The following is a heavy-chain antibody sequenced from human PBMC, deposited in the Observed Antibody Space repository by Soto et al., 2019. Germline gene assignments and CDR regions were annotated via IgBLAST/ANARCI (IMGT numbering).Heavy chain of an antibody. V-gene: IGHV6-1*01. CDR1: GDSVSSSSAA. J-gene: IGHJ6*02. Sequence: PSQTLSLTCAISGDSVSSSSAAWNWIRQSPSGGLEWPGRTYYRSRWFNDYAVSVQSRIIVHADTSKNQFSLQLKSVTPEDTAVYYCARTRITIFGVVSYFYGMDVWGQGTTVTVSS. CDR2: TYYRSRWFN. CDR3: ARTRITIFGVVSYFYGMDV. D-gene: IGHD3-3*01.